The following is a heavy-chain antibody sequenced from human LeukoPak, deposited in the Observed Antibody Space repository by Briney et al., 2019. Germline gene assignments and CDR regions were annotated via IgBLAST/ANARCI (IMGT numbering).Heavy chain of an antibody. CDR1: GGTFSSYA. CDR2: IIPIFGTA. CDR3: ARGAGQQLVPLYYYYGMDV. J-gene: IGHJ6*02. Sequence: SVKVSCKASGGTFSSYAISWVRQAPGQGLEWMGGIIPIFGTANYAQKFQGRVTITADESTSTAYMELSSLRSEDTAVYCCARGAGQQLVPLYYYYGMDVWGQGTTVTVSS. V-gene: IGHV1-69*13. D-gene: IGHD6-13*01.